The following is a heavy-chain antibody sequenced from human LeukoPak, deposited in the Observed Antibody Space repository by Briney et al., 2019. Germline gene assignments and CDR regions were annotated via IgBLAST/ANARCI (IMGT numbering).Heavy chain of an antibody. CDR1: GGSISSYY. J-gene: IGHJ6*03. V-gene: IGHV4-59*08. CDR3: ARGASGSYLAYYYYMDV. CDR2: IYYSGST. Sequence: SETLSLTCTVSGGSISSYYWSWIRQPPGKGLEWIGYIYYSGSTNYNPSLKSRVTISVDTSKNQFFLKLSSVTAADTAVYYCARGASGSYLAYYYYMDVWGKGTTVTVSS. D-gene: IGHD1-26*01.